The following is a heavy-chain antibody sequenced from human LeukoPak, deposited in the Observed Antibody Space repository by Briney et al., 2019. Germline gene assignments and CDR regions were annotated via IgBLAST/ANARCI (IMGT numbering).Heavy chain of an antibody. Sequence: PSETLSLTCTVSGGSTSSYYWSWIRQPPGKGLEWIGYIYYSGSTNYNPSLKSRVTISVDTSKNQISLKLTSVTAADTAVYYCARLYLPATRFDYWGQGTLVTVSS. CDR1: GGSTSSYY. V-gene: IGHV4-59*08. D-gene: IGHD5-24*01. CDR2: IYYSGST. J-gene: IGHJ4*02. CDR3: ARLYLPATRFDY.